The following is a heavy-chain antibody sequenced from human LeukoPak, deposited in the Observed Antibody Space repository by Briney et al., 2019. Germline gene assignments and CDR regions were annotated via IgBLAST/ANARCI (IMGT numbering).Heavy chain of an antibody. V-gene: IGHV1-2*06. Sequence: ASVKVSCKASGYTFTGYYMHWVRQAPGQGLEWMGRINPNSGGTNYAQKFQGRVTMTRDTSISTAYMELSRLRSDDTAVYYCARARLRVNWYDPWGQGTLVTVSS. CDR3: ARARLRVNWYDP. CDR1: GYTFTGYY. J-gene: IGHJ5*02. D-gene: IGHD5/OR15-5a*01. CDR2: INPNSGGT.